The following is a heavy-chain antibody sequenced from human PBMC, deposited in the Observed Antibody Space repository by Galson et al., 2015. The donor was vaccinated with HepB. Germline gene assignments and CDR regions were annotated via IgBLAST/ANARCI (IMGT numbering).Heavy chain of an antibody. CDR3: ARLTTTTVVTPDY. D-gene: IGHD4-23*01. CDR2: IYYSGST. Sequence: SETLSLTCTVSGGSISSSSYYWGWIRQPPGKGLEWIGSIYYSGSTYYNPSLKSRVTISVDTSKNQFSLKLSSVTAADTAVYYCARLTTTTVVTPDYWGQGTLVTVSS. CDR1: GGSISSSSYY. V-gene: IGHV4-39*01. J-gene: IGHJ4*02.